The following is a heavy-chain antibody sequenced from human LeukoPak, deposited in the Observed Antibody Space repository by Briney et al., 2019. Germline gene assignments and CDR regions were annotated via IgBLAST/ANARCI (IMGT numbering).Heavy chain of an antibody. D-gene: IGHD1-14*01. Sequence: GGSLRLSCVGSGFNFGSYWMSWVRQAPGKGLEWVANVIHDGSAKYYLDSVKGRFTISRDNAKNSVWLQMDSLRVDDTAIYYCARSMWPEDYWGQGTLVRVSS. V-gene: IGHV3-7*01. CDR2: VIHDGSAK. CDR1: GFNFGSYW. J-gene: IGHJ4*02. CDR3: ARSMWPEDY.